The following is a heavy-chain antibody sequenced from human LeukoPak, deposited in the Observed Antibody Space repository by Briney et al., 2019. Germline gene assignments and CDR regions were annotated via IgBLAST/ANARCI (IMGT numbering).Heavy chain of an antibody. CDR3: ARVYLKRDYYDSSAYFSFDY. CDR2: IIPIFGTA. CDR1: GCTFSRYA. D-gene: IGHD3-22*01. Sequence: GASVKVSCKASGCTFSRYAISWVRQAPGQGLEWMGGIIPIFGTANYAQKFQGRLTITADDSTSTAYMELSSLRSEDTAVYYCARVYLKRDYYDSSAYFSFDYWGQGTLVTVSS. J-gene: IGHJ4*02. V-gene: IGHV1-69*13.